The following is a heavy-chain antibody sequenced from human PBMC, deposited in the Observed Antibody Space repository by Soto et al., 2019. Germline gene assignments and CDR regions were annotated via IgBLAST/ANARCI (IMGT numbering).Heavy chain of an antibody. CDR3: ARMRDCSGGSCYLGPFDY. Sequence: QVTLKESGPELVKPTETLTLTCTVSGFSLSNARMGVSWIRQPPGKALEWLAHIFSNDEKSYSTSLKSRLTISKDTSKSQVVLTMTNMDPVDTATYYCARMRDCSGGSCYLGPFDYWGQGTLVTVSS. J-gene: IGHJ4*02. CDR2: IFSNDEK. D-gene: IGHD2-15*01. V-gene: IGHV2-26*01. CDR1: GFSLSNARMG.